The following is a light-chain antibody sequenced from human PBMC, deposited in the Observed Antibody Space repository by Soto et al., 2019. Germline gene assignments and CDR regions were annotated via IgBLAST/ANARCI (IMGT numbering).Light chain of an antibody. CDR3: QHRSNWLGT. CDR2: DAS. J-gene: IGKJ3*01. Sequence: EIVLTQSPAILSLSPGERATLSCRASQSVSSFLAWYQQKSGQTPRLLIYDASNRATGIPARFSGSGSGTDFTLTISSLEPEDFAVYYCQHRSNWLGTFGPGTKVDIK. CDR1: QSVSSF. V-gene: IGKV3-11*01.